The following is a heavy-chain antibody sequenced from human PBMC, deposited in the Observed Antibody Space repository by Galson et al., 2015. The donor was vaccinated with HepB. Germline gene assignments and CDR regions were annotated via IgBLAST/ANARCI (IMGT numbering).Heavy chain of an antibody. J-gene: IGHJ4*02. D-gene: IGHD3-22*01. Sequence: QSGAEVKKPGESLKISCKGSGYSFTSYWIGWVRQMPGKGLEWMGIIYPGDSDTRYSPSFQGQVTISADKSISTAYLQWSSLKASDTAMYYCARPYDSSHLWDTRFDYWGQGTLVTVSS. CDR1: GYSFTSYW. CDR2: IYPGDSDT. V-gene: IGHV5-51*01. CDR3: ARPYDSSHLWDTRFDY.